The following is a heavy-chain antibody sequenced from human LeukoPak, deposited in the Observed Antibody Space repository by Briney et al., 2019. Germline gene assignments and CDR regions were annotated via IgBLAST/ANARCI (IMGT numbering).Heavy chain of an antibody. Sequence: PGGSLRLSCTASGFSFNSAWMSWVRQVPGKGLEWVGRIKDKNYGETKDYAAPVKGRFVISRDDSRNTLYLQMTSLKTEDTAVYYCTTDTPGATDYWGQGALVTVSS. CDR3: TTDTPGATDY. CDR2: IKDKNYGETK. CDR1: GFSFNSAW. D-gene: IGHD3-10*01. V-gene: IGHV3-15*01. J-gene: IGHJ4*02.